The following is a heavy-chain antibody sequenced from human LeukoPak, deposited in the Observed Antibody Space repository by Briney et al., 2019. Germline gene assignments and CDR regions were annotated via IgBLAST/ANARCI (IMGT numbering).Heavy chain of an antibody. CDR1: GFTLSSYA. J-gene: IGHJ4*02. Sequence: GGSLRLSCAASGFTLSSYAMHWVRQAPGKGLEWVAVISYDGSNKYYADSVKGRFTISRDNSKNTLYLQMNSLRAEDTAVYYCARDENLLYGSGSYSGDYWGQGTLVTVSS. V-gene: IGHV3-30-3*01. CDR3: ARDENLLYGSGSYSGDY. D-gene: IGHD3-10*01. CDR2: ISYDGSNK.